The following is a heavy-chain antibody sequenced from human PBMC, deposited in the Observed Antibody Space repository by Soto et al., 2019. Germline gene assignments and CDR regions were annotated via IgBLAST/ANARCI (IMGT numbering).Heavy chain of an antibody. Sequence: RGSLRLPCEASGFTFSIYAMHWVRQAPGKGLEYVSAINSNGGSTYYANSVKGRFTISRDNSKNTLYLQMGSLRAEDMAVYYCARRDGYNFDYWGQGT. D-gene: IGHD5-12*01. CDR2: INSNGGST. J-gene: IGHJ4*02. V-gene: IGHV3-64*01. CDR3: ARRDGYNFDY. CDR1: GFTFSIYA.